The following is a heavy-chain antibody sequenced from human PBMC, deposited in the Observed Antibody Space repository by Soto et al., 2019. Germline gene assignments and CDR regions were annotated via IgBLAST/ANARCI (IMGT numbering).Heavy chain of an antibody. J-gene: IGHJ6*02. D-gene: IGHD2-15*01. CDR2: IYHRGRT. CDR3: ARGGGPDIAYGMDV. Sequence: PSEALSISFDFGVGSILSINWGSCVRHPPGKGLKWIGEIYHRGRTTYNPSLKSRVTISVDKSKNQFSLKLKSVTAADTAIYYCARGGGPDIAYGMDVWGHGTTVTVS. CDR1: VGSILSINW. V-gene: IGHV4-4*02.